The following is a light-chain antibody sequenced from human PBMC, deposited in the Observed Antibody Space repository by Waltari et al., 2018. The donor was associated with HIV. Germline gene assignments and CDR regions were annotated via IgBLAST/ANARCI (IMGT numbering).Light chain of an antibody. CDR1: QTISTY. CDR2: AAS. Sequence: DIQMTQSPSSLSASLGDRIIITCRASQTISTYVNWYQQKAGRAPNLLIYAASTLQSGVPSRFSGSGSGTDFILTINSLKAEDSSTYYCQQGYGRPTFGPGTRVDV. V-gene: IGKV1-39*01. CDR3: QQGYGRPT. J-gene: IGKJ3*01.